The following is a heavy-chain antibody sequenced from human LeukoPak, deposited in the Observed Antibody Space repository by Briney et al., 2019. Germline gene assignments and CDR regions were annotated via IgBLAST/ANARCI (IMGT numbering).Heavy chain of an antibody. Sequence: SETLSLTCTVSGGSISSYYWSWIRQPPGKGLELIGYIYTSGSTNYNPSLKSRVTISVDTSKNQFSLKLSSVAAADTAVYYCARHVQTYYYDSSGYYSDHDAFDIWGQGTMVTVSS. V-gene: IGHV4-4*09. CDR1: GGSISSYY. CDR3: ARHVQTYYYDSSGYYSDHDAFDI. J-gene: IGHJ3*02. CDR2: IYTSGST. D-gene: IGHD3-22*01.